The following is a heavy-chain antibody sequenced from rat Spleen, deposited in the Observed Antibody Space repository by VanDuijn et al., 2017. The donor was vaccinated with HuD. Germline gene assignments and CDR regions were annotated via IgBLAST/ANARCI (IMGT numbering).Heavy chain of an antibody. CDR1: GFTFSDYY. CDR3: ARPGITSYVMHA. D-gene: IGHD1-4*01. Sequence: EVQLVESGGGLVQPGRSLKLSCAASGFTFSDYYMAWVRQAPKKGLEWVASISYEGSGTYYGESVKGRFTISRDNAKSTLYLQMNSLRSEDTATYFCARPGITSYVMHAWGQGVSVTVSS. V-gene: IGHV5-22*01. CDR2: ISYEGSGT. J-gene: IGHJ4*01.